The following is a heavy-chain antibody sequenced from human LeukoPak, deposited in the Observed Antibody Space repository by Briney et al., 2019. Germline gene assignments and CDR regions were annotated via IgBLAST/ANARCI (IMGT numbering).Heavy chain of an antibody. Sequence: GGSLRLSCAASGFTFSNYEMNWVRQAPGKGLEWVSYISSSGTLTFYSDSVKGRFTISRDNASVSLQMNSLRAEDTALYYCARSITDYGDYDSPFFDYWGQGTLVTVSS. D-gene: IGHD4-17*01. V-gene: IGHV3-48*03. CDR1: GFTFSNYE. CDR3: ARSITDYGDYDSPFFDY. J-gene: IGHJ4*02. CDR2: ISSSGTLT.